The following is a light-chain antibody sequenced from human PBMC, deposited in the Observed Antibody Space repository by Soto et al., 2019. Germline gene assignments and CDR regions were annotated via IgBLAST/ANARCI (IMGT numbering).Light chain of an antibody. CDR1: QSVSSY. Sequence: EVVLTQSPATLSLSAGESATLSCRASQSVSSYLAWYQQKPGQAPRLLIYDASNRATGIPDRFSGSGYETDFNLTITRLGPEDFAVYYCQQYARSPITFGQGTRLEIK. J-gene: IGKJ5*01. V-gene: IGKV3-11*01. CDR3: QQYARSPIT. CDR2: DAS.